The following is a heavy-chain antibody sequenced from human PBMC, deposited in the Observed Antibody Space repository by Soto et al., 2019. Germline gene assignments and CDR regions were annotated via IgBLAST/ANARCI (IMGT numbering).Heavy chain of an antibody. D-gene: IGHD1-1*01. Sequence: QVQLQESGPGLVKTSETLSLTCTVSGGSISSYYWSWIRQPPGKGLEWIGYIYYSGSTNYNPSLKSRVTISVDTSKNQFSLKLSSVTAADTAVYYCARGTSGYSYFDYWGQGTLVTVSS. V-gene: IGHV4-59*01. CDR2: IYYSGST. J-gene: IGHJ4*02. CDR3: ARGTSGYSYFDY. CDR1: GGSISSYY.